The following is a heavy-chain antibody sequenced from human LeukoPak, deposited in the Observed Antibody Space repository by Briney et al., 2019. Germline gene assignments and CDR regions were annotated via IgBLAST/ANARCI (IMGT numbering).Heavy chain of an antibody. J-gene: IGHJ4*02. CDR1: GFTVSSNY. CDR3: ARVEKGIYFDY. Sequence: PGGSLRLSCPASGFTVSSNYMSWVRRAPGKGLEWVSVIYSGGNTYYADSVKGRFTISRDSSKNTLYLQMNSLRAEDTAVYYCARVEKGIYFDYWGQGTLVTVSS. CDR2: IYSGGNT. V-gene: IGHV3-66*01.